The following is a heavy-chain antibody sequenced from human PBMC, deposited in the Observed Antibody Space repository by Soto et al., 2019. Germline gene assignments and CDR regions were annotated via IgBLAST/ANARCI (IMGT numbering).Heavy chain of an antibody. CDR2: SIPLFGTA. CDR1: GGTFSSYA. V-gene: IGHV1-69*06. J-gene: IGHJ4*02. D-gene: IGHD5-12*01. Sequence: QVPLVPSGAEVKKPGSSVKVSCKASGGTFSSYALSCVRQAPGQGLEWMGGSIPLFGTANYAQKFQGRVTITADKSTSTAYMDLSSLGYECTAVYYFASLSGYVYGGGYWGQGTLVTVSS. CDR3: ASLSGYVYGGGY.